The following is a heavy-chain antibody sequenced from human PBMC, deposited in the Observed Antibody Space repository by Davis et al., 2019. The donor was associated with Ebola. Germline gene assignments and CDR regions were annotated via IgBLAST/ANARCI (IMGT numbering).Heavy chain of an antibody. V-gene: IGHV1-18*04. CDR2: ISAYNGNT. D-gene: IGHD3-3*01. CDR3: AREVFVVVTSEGPYYYYYGMDV. Sequence: ASVKVSCKASGYTFTSYGISWVRQAPGQGLEWMGWISAYNGNTNYAQKLQGRFTMTTDTSTSTAYMELRSLRSDDTAVYYCAREVFVVVTSEGPYYYYYGMDVWGQGTTVTVSS. CDR1: GYTFTSYG. J-gene: IGHJ6*02.